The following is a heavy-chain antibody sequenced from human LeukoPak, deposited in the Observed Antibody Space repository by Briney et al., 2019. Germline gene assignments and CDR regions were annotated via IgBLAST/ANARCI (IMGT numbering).Heavy chain of an antibody. CDR3: AGPARDGYNVFDY. CDR1: GFTFSSYS. CDR2: ISSSSSYI. D-gene: IGHD5-24*01. J-gene: IGHJ4*02. V-gene: IGHV3-21*01. Sequence: GGSLRLSCAASGFTFSSYSMHWVRQAPGKGLEWVSSISSSSSYIYYADPVKGAFTISRDNAKNSLYLQMNRLGEENTAVYYRAGPARDGYNVFDYWGQGTLVTVSS.